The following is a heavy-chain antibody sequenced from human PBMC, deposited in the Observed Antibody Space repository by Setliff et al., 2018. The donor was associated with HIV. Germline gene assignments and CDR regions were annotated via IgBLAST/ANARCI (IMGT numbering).Heavy chain of an antibody. J-gene: IGHJ5*02. CDR2: LNDSGST. CDR1: GGSFSGYF. CDR3: ARGTKLVWGRWFDP. V-gene: IGHV4-34*01. D-gene: IGHD6-6*01. Sequence: PSETLSLPCAVYGGSFSGYFWSWIRQSPRKRLEWIGELNDSGSTNYNPSLKSRVTISVDTSKNQFSLRLSSVTAADTAVYYCARGTKLVWGRWFDPWGQGTLVTVSS.